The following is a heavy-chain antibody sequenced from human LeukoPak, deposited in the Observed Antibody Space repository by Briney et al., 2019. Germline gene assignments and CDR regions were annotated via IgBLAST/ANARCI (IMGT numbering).Heavy chain of an antibody. J-gene: IGHJ5*02. CDR3: ARGDGSGSGRWFDP. Sequence: KSSETLSLTCTVSGASISSGTYSWRWIRQPPGEGLEWIGYIYHTGSTYYNPSLKGRVTISVDRSKNQFSLNLNFVAAADTALYYCARGDGSGSGRWFDPWGQGTLITVSS. CDR1: GASISSGTYS. V-gene: IGHV4-30-2*01. CDR2: IYHTGST. D-gene: IGHD3-10*01.